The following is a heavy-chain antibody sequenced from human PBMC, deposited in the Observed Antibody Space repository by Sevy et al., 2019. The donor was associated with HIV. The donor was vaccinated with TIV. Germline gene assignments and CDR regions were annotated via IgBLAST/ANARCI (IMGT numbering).Heavy chain of an antibody. CDR2: IKQDGSEK. CDR3: ARGPDYYDSVYAEYFQH. Sequence: GGSLRLSCAASVFTFSSYWRSWVRQAPGKGLEWVANIKQDGSEKYYVDSVKGRFTISRDNAKNSLYLQMNSLRAEDTAVYYCARGPDYYDSVYAEYFQHWGQGTLVTVSS. V-gene: IGHV3-7*01. J-gene: IGHJ1*01. CDR1: VFTFSSYW. D-gene: IGHD3-22*01.